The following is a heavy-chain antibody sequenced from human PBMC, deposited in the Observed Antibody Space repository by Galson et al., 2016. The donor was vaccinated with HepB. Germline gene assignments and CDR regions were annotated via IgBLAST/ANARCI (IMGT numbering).Heavy chain of an antibody. Sequence: SLRLSCAASGFAFSGSAMHWVRQAPGKGLEWVAAISYHGSDKYYADSVKGRVTISRDNSNNTLYLQMTSLSPEDTAVYYCARDKSFYYYGIDVWGQGTPVTVSS. CDR3: ARDKSFYYYGIDV. V-gene: IGHV3-30-3*01. J-gene: IGHJ6*02. CDR2: ISYHGSDK. CDR1: GFAFSGSA.